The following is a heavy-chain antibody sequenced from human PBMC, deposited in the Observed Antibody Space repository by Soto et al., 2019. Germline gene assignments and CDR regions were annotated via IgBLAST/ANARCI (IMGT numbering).Heavy chain of an antibody. CDR3: ARGREDNTDHHFGPFFDS. Sequence: SETLSLTCTVSGDSIRDSFWSWVRQPPGKGLEWIGFVHHTGNTNYNPSLETRVTMLVDTSANHFSLTLTSVTPADTAIYYCARGREDNTDHHFGPFFDSWGQGTPVTVSS. V-gene: IGHV4-59*01. J-gene: IGHJ4*02. CDR1: GDSIRDSF. CDR2: VHHTGNT. D-gene: IGHD2-15*01.